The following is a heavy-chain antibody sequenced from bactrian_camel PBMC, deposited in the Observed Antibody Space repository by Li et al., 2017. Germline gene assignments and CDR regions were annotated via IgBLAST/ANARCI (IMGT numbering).Heavy chain of an antibody. Sequence: VQLVESGGGLVQPGGSLRLSCAASGFDFSGFAMTWVRQSPGKGLEWVSAIDNGGSSTYYADSVKGRFTISLLGNRVILQMNNLKPEDTAMYYCAANQVLSGTCSVRKEYKHWGQGTQVTVS. J-gene: IGHJ4*01. D-gene: IGHD2*01. CDR3: AANQVLSGTCSVRKEYKH. CDR2: IDNGGSST. V-gene: IGHV3S40*01. CDR1: GFDFSGFA.